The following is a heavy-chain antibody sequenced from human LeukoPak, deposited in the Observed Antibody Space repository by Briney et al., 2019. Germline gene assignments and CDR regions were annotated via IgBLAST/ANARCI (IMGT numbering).Heavy chain of an antibody. V-gene: IGHV1-2*02. D-gene: IGHD1-26*01. CDR2: INPNSGGT. Sequence: ASVKVSCKASGYTFTGYYMHWVRQAPGQGLEWMGWINPNSGGTDYAQKFQGRVTMTRDTSISTAYMELSRLRSDDTAVYYCAHIGGEQWDWFDPWGQGTLVTVSS. CDR3: AHIGGEQWDWFDP. CDR1: GYTFTGYY. J-gene: IGHJ5*02.